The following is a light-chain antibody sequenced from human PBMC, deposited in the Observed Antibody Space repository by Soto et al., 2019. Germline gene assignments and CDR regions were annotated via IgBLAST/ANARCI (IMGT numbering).Light chain of an antibody. CDR3: MQALQTPPT. Sequence: DIVMTQSPLSLPVTPGEPASISCRSSQSLLHSNGYNYLDWFLQKPGQSPQLLIFLGSNRASGVPDRFSGSGSGTDFTLKISSVEADDVGVYYCMQALQTPPTFGQGTRLEIK. V-gene: IGKV2-28*01. CDR2: LGS. CDR1: QSLLHSNGYNY. J-gene: IGKJ5*01.